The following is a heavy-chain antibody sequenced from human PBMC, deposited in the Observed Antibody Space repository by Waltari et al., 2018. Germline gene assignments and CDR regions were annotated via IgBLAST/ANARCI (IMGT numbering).Heavy chain of an antibody. V-gene: IGHV1-3*03. CDR3: ARDEGVVAAFDI. J-gene: IGHJ3*02. Sequence: QVQLVQSGAEVKKPGASVKVSCKASGYTFTSYAMHWVRQAPGQRLEWMGWINAGNGNTKYSQGFQGRVTITRDTSASTAYMELSSLRSEDMAVYYCARDEGVVAAFDIWGQGTMVTVSS. CDR2: INAGNGNT. D-gene: IGHD2-15*01. CDR1: GYTFTSYA.